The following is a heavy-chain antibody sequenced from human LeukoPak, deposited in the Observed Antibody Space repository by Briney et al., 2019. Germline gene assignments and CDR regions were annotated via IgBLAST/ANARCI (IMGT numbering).Heavy chain of an antibody. CDR3: VREDIVVADKYYFDS. Sequence: GGSLRLSCAASGFTVSNSYMSWVRQAPGKGLEWVSIISSSGAYTQYEDSVKGRFTISRDNSKNTLYLQMNSLRAEDTAVYYCVREDIVVADKYYFDSWGQGTLVTVSS. CDR1: GFTVSNSY. J-gene: IGHJ4*02. CDR2: ISSSGAYT. D-gene: IGHD6-19*01. V-gene: IGHV3-53*01.